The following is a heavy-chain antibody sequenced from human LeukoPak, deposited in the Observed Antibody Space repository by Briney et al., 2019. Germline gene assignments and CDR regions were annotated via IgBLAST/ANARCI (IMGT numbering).Heavy chain of an antibody. V-gene: IGHV3-30*04. CDR1: GFTFSSYA. D-gene: IGHD3-10*01. J-gene: IGHJ6*03. Sequence: PGGSLRLSCVASGFTFSSYAMHWVRQAPGKGLEWVAVISYDGSNKYYADSVKGRFTISRDNSKNTLYLQMNSLRAEDTAVYYCARDRAHYGSGSYYYYYYYMDVWGKGTTVTVSS. CDR3: ARDRAHYGSGSYYYYYYYMDV. CDR2: ISYDGSNK.